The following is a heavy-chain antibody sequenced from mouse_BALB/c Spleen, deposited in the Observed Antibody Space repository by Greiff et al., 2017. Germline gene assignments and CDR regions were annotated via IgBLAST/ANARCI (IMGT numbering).Heavy chain of an antibody. J-gene: IGHJ2*01. CDR1: GYSITSDYA. Sequence: EVQGVESGPGLVKPSQSLSLTCTVTGYSITSDYAWNWIRQFPGNKLEWMGYISYSGSTSYNPSLKSRISITRDTSKNQFFLQLNSVTTEDTATYYCARKEIGPHFGYWGQGTTLTVSS. CDR2: ISYSGST. CDR3: ARKEIGPHFGY. V-gene: IGHV3-2*02.